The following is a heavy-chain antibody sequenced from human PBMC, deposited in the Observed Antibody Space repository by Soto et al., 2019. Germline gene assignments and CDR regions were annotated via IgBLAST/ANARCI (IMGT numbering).Heavy chain of an antibody. D-gene: IGHD2-2*01. CDR1: GFTFSSYA. Sequence: PGESLKISCAASGFTFSSYAMHWVRQAPGKGLEWVAVISYDGSNKYYADSVKGRFTISRDNSKNTLYLQMNSLRAEDTAVYYCARDPCSSTSCYAPWFDPWGQGTLVTVSS. V-gene: IGHV3-30-3*01. CDR3: ARDPCSSTSCYAPWFDP. CDR2: ISYDGSNK. J-gene: IGHJ5*02.